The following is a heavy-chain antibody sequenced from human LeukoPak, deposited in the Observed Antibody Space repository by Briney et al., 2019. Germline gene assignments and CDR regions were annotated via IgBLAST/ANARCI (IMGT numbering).Heavy chain of an antibody. D-gene: IGHD3-22*01. CDR1: GFTFSSYS. V-gene: IGHV3-21*01. CDR3: ARGDYYDNSGYYLKAHDY. J-gene: IGHJ4*02. Sequence: GGSLRLSCAASGFTFSSYSMNWVRQAPGKGLEWVSFISSSSSYLYYTGSVKGRFTISRDNAKNSLYLQMNSLRAEDTAVYYCARGDYYDNSGYYLKAHDYWGQGTLVTVSS. CDR2: ISSSSSYL.